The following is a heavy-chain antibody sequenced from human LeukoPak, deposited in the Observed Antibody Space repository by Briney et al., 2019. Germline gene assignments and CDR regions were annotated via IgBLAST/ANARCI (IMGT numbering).Heavy chain of an antibody. J-gene: IGHJ4*02. CDR2: IDSGGGT. D-gene: IGHD3-16*01. Sequence: GGSLRLSCAASGFTFSNYAMSWVRQAPGKGLQWVSAIDSGGGTYYANSVKGRFTISRDNSKNTLYLQLNSLRAEDTAVYYCAKGLQGDWGQGALVTVSS. CDR1: GFTFSNYA. CDR3: AKGLQGD. V-gene: IGHV3-23*01.